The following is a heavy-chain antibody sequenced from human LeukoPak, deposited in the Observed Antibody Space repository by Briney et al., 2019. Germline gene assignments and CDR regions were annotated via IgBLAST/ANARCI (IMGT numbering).Heavy chain of an antibody. CDR1: GFTSSSYG. J-gene: IGHJ4*02. CDR2: IKQDGSVI. D-gene: IGHD6-6*01. V-gene: IGHV3-7*01. Sequence: GGSLRLSCAASGFTSSSYGMHWVRQAPGKGLEWVANIKQDGSVIYYVDFLKGRFTISRDNAKKSVHLQMNSLRAEDTAVYYCARIGYSSSSLDYWGQGTLVTVS. CDR3: ARIGYSSSSLDY.